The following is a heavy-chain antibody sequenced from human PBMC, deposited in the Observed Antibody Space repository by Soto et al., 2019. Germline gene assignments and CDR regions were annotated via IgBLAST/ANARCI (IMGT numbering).Heavy chain of an antibody. V-gene: IGHV4-59*01. CDR3: ARSLFDIAAAGRYYYYGMDV. CDR1: GGSISSYY. J-gene: IGHJ6*02. D-gene: IGHD6-13*01. Sequence: SETLSLTCTVSGGSISSYYWSWIRQPPGKGLEWIGYIYYSGSTNYSPSLKSRVTISVDTSKNQFSLKLSSVTAADTAVYYCARSLFDIAAAGRYYYYGMDVWGQGTTVTVSS. CDR2: IYYSGST.